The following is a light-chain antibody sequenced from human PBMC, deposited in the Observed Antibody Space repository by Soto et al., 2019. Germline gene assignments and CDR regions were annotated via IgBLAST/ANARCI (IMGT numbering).Light chain of an antibody. Sequence: EIVLPQSTGTLSLSPGERTPLSCRARQSVSSSFLAWSEQKVGQAPRLLIYGASSRATGLPDRFSGSGSGPDFTLTISRLEPDDFAVYYCQQYGSSPRTFGQGTRLAIK. CDR2: GAS. V-gene: IGKV3-20*01. CDR3: QQYGSSPRT. J-gene: IGKJ5*01. CDR1: QSVSSSF.